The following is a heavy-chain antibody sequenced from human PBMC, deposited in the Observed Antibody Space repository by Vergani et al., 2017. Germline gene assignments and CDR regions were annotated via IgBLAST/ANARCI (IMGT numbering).Heavy chain of an antibody. Sequence: EVQLLESGGGLVQPGGSLRLSCAASGFTFSTYAMTWVRQAPGKGLEWVSTISASDRRTHYADSVKGRFTISRDISKNTLFLQLRSLRAEDTAVYYCARDCTSGGCPDNYGMDVWGQGATVTVSS. V-gene: IGHV3-23*01. D-gene: IGHD2-8*01. CDR3: ARDCTSGGCPDNYGMDV. CDR1: GFTFSTYA. CDR2: ISASDRRT. J-gene: IGHJ6*02.